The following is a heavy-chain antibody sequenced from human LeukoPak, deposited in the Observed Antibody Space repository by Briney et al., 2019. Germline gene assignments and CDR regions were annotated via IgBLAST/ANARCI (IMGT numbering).Heavy chain of an antibody. CDR2: INWNGGST. CDR1: GFTFDDYG. Sequence: GGSLRLSCAASGFTFDDYGMSWVRQAPGKGLEWVSGINWNGGSTGYADSVKGRFTISRDNAKDSLYLQMNSLRAEDTALYYCARIAAAGKYNWFDSWGQGTLVTVSS. CDR3: ARIAAAGKYNWFDS. V-gene: IGHV3-20*04. D-gene: IGHD6-13*01. J-gene: IGHJ5*01.